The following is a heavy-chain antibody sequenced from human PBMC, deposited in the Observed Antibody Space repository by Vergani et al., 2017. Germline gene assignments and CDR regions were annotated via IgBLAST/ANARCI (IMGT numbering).Heavy chain of an antibody. V-gene: IGHV3-74*01. CDR3: ARARKFRFGVVWENWFDP. Sequence: EVKLVESGGGLVQPGGSLRLSCAASGFTFNEYWMHWARQVPGKGLVWVSGMNGDGDTISYADSVKGRFTISRDNAKNTLFLQMNSLRAEDTAVYYCARARKFRFGVVWENWFDPWGQGTLVTVSS. CDR2: MNGDGDTI. J-gene: IGHJ5*02. D-gene: IGHD3-3*01. CDR1: GFTFNEYW.